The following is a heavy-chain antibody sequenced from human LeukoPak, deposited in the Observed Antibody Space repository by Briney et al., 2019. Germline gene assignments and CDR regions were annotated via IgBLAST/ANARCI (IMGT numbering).Heavy chain of an antibody. CDR3: ARGQYYDIMTAYSLLKNWFDP. V-gene: IGHV4-34*01. CDR1: GGSFSGYY. J-gene: IGHJ5*02. D-gene: IGHD3-9*01. CDR2: INHSGST. Sequence: PSETLSLTCAVYGGSFSGYYWSWIRQPPGKGLEWIGEINHSGSTSYNPSLKSRVTISVDTSKNQFSLKLSSVTAADTAVYYCARGQYYDIMTAYSLLKNWFDPWGQGTLVTVSS.